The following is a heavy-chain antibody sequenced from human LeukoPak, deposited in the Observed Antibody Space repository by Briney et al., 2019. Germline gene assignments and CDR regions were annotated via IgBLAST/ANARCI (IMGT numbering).Heavy chain of an antibody. CDR1: GFTFSSYW. Sequence: PGGSLRLSCAASGFTFSSYWMSWVRQAPGKGLEWVANIKQDGSEKYYVDSVKGRFTISRDNAKNSLYLQMNSLRAEDTAVYYCARESGHSYGYAADYWGQGTLVTVSS. V-gene: IGHV3-7*01. D-gene: IGHD5-18*01. CDR3: ARESGHSYGYAADY. CDR2: IKQDGSEK. J-gene: IGHJ4*02.